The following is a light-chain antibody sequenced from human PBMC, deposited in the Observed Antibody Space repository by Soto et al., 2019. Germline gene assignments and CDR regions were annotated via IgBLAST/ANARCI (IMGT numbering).Light chain of an antibody. Sequence: EMVLTQSPGTLSLSPGERATLSCRASQSVGNNYLAWYQQKPGQAPRCLIYDASSRATGIPDRFSGSGSGTDFTLTISRLEPEDFAVYYCEQYGSTPLTFGGGTKVEIK. J-gene: IGKJ4*01. V-gene: IGKV3-20*01. CDR2: DAS. CDR3: EQYGSTPLT. CDR1: QSVGNNY.